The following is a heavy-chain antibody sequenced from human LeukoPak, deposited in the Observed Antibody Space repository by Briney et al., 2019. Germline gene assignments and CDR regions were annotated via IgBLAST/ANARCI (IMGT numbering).Heavy chain of an antibody. CDR1: GYTFTSYY. J-gene: IGHJ4*02. Sequence: ASVKVSCKASGYTFTSYYMHWVRQAPGQGLEWMGIINPSGGSTSYAQKFQGRVTMTRDMSTSTVYMEVRSLRSDDTAVYYCARVSGYDWESFYDYWGQGTLVTVSS. CDR3: ARVSGYDWESFYDY. D-gene: IGHD5-12*01. CDR2: INPSGGST. V-gene: IGHV1-46*01.